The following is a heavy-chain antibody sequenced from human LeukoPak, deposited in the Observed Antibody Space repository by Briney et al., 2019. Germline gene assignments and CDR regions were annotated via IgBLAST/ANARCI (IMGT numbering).Heavy chain of an antibody. CDR3: ARVLRALPSHNFLYYYGSGSYDAFDI. J-gene: IGHJ3*02. V-gene: IGHV1-8*01. CDR2: MNPNSGNT. Sequence: GASVRVSCKASGYTFTSYDINWVRQATGQGLEWMGWMNPNSGNTGYAQKFQGRVTMTRNTSISTAYMELSSLRSEDTAVYYCARVLRALPSHNFLYYYGSGSYDAFDIWGQGTMVTVSS. D-gene: IGHD3-10*01. CDR1: GYTFTSYD.